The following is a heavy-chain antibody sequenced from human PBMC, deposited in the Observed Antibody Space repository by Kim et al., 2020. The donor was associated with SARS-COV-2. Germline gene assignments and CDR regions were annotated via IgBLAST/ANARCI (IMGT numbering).Heavy chain of an antibody. CDR2: IFSGGSST. J-gene: IGHJ4*02. V-gene: IGHV3-23*03. CDR3: AKVLSYYDSSGSYSGLFDY. CDR1: GFTFSSYA. Sequence: GGSLRLSCAASGFTFSSYAMSWVRQAPGKGLEWVSVIFSGGSSTYYADSVKGRFTISRDNSKNTLYLHMNGLRAEDSAVYYCAKVLSYYDSSGSYSGLFDYGGQGTLVTVSS. D-gene: IGHD3-22*01.